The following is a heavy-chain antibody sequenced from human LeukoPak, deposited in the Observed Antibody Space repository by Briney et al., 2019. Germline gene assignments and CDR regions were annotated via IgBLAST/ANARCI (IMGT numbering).Heavy chain of an antibody. CDR1: GGSISSGSYY. J-gene: IGHJ6*02. CDR3: ARGDSGGYFRYYYYGMDV. CDR2: INYSGST. V-gene: IGHV4-61*01. D-gene: IGHD3-22*01. Sequence: SQTLSLTCTVSGGSISSGSYYWSWIRRPPGKGLEWIAYINYSGSTHYNPSLKSRVTISIDTSKNQISLRLSSVRAADTAVYYCARGDSGGYFRYYYYGMDVWGQGTTVTVSS.